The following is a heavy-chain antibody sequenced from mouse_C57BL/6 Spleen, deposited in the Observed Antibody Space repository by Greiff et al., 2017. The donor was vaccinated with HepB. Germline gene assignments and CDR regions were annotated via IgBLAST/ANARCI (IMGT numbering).Heavy chain of an antibody. D-gene: IGHD2-3*01. CDR3: ARVDGYYMTY. V-gene: IGHV5-9*01. CDR1: GFTFSSYT. CDR2: ISGGGGNT. J-gene: IGHJ3*01. Sequence: EVKLVESGGGLVKPGGSLKLSCAASGFTFSSYTMSWVRQTPEKRLEWVATISGGGGNTYYPDSVKGRFTISRDNAKNTLYLQMSSLRSEDTALYYCARVDGYYMTYWGQGTLVTVSA.